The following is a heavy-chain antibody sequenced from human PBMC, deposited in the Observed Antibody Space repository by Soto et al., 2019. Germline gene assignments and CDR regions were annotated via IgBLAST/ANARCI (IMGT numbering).Heavy chain of an antibody. CDR3: ARGGGSSSWNFDS. Sequence: EVQLVESWGGLVQPGGSLRLSCAASGFTFSSFTMNWVRQAPGKGLEWISYITSSSGTIYYADSVKGRFTISRDNAKNSLYLQMNSLRAEDTAVYYCARGGGSSSWNFDSWGQGTRVTVSS. CDR1: GFTFSSFT. V-gene: IGHV3-48*01. J-gene: IGHJ4*02. D-gene: IGHD6-13*01. CDR2: ITSSSGTI.